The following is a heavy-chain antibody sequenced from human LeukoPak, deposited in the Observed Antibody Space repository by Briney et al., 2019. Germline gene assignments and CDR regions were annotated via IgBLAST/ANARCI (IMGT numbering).Heavy chain of an antibody. CDR1: GFTFSSNA. CDR3: AKAVGNATYYFDF. CDR2: FSGSGGST. Sequence: GGSLRLSCVVSGFTFSSNAMSWVRQAPGKGLEWVSAFSGSGGSTYHADSVRGRFTISRDNSKNTLYLQLDSLRAEDTAIYYCAKAVGNATYYFDFWGQGTLVTVSS. J-gene: IGHJ4*02. V-gene: IGHV3-23*01.